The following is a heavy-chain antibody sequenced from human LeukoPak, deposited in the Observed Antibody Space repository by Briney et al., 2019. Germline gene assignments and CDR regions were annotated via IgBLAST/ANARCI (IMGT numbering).Heavy chain of an antibody. CDR1: GYTFTGNY. V-gene: IGHV1-2*02. D-gene: IGHD2-21*02. CDR3: AREEGDSDYYMDV. Sequence: ASVKVSCKASGYTFTGNYMNWVRQAPGQGLEWMGWINPNSGGTKYAQKFQGRATMTRDTSISMVYMELSRLRSDDTAVYYCAREEGDSDYYMDVWGKGTTVTVSS. CDR2: INPNSGGT. J-gene: IGHJ6*03.